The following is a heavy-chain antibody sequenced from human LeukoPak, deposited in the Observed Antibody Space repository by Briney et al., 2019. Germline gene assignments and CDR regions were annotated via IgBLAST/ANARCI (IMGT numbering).Heavy chain of an antibody. Sequence: SQTLSLTCTVSGGSISSGDCYWSWIRQPPGKGLEWIGYIYYSGSTYYNPSLKSRVTISVDTSKNQFSLKLSSVTAADTAVYYCARGGSGGSPLDYWGQGTLVTVSS. CDR3: ARGGSGGSPLDY. D-gene: IGHD2-15*01. CDR1: GGSISSGDCY. J-gene: IGHJ4*02. CDR2: IYYSGST. V-gene: IGHV4-30-4*01.